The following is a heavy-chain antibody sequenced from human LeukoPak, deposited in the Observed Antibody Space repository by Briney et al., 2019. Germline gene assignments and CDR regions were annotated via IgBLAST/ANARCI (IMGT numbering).Heavy chain of an antibody. J-gene: IGHJ4*02. D-gene: IGHD3-10*01. V-gene: IGHV3-48*03. CDR1: GFTFSSYE. CDR3: ARVFSGSGSYFLIDY. Sequence: GGSLRLSCAASGFTFSSYEMNWVRQAPGKGLEWVSYISSSGSTIYYADSVKGRFTISRDNSKNTLYLQMNSLRAEDTAVYYCARVFSGSGSYFLIDYWGQGTLVTVSS. CDR2: ISSSGSTI.